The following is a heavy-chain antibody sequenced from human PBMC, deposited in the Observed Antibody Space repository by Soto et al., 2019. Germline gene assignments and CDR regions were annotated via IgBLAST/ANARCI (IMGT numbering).Heavy chain of an antibody. CDR3: AKDRSPITIFGVVIDCFDY. D-gene: IGHD3-3*01. Sequence: GGSLRLSCAASGFTFSSYAMSWVRQAPGKGLEWVSAISGSGGSTYYADSVKGRFTISRDNSKNTLYLQMNSLRAEDTAVYYCAKDRSPITIFGVVIDCFDYWGLGTLVTVS. J-gene: IGHJ4*02. CDR2: ISGSGGST. V-gene: IGHV3-23*01. CDR1: GFTFSSYA.